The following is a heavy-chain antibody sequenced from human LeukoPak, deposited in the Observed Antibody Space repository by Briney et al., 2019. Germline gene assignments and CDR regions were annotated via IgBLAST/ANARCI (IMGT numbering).Heavy chain of an antibody. CDR3: AKGALAAAGSGFEY. Sequence: GGSLRLSCAVSGFIFNSYAMSWVRQAPGKGLEWVSSISASGGSTYHADSVKGRFTISRDNSKNTVHLRMNSLRADDTALYYCAKGALAAAGSGFEYWGQGTLVTVFS. V-gene: IGHV3-23*01. CDR2: ISASGGST. CDR1: GFIFNSYA. D-gene: IGHD6-13*01. J-gene: IGHJ4*02.